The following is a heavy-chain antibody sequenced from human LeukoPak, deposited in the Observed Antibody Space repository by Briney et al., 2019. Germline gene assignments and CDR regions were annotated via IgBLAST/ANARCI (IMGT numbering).Heavy chain of an antibody. Sequence: PGGSLRLSCSASGFSFSDYDMNWVRQAPGKGLEWVSAFSGRSSRIYYGESVKGRFTISRDDDKNSLYLQMDSLGVEDTAVYYCGRAFPPLRTSSAGDLWGQGTLVIVSS. CDR3: GRAFPPLRTSSAGDL. D-gene: IGHD3-16*01. V-gene: IGHV3-21*01. CDR2: FSGRSSRI. CDR1: GFSFSDYD. J-gene: IGHJ1*01.